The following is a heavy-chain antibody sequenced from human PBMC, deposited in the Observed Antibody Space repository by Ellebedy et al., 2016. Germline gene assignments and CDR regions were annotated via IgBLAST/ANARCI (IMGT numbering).Heavy chain of an antibody. D-gene: IGHD6-19*01. Sequence: SETLSLTCAVYGGSFSGYYWSWIRQPPGKGLEWIGEINHSGSTNYNPSLKSRVTISVDTSKNQFSLKLSSVTAADTAVYYCARRLEQWPVQYYYGMDVWGQGTTVTVSS. J-gene: IGHJ6*02. V-gene: IGHV4-34*01. CDR3: ARRLEQWPVQYYYGMDV. CDR1: GGSFSGYY. CDR2: INHSGST.